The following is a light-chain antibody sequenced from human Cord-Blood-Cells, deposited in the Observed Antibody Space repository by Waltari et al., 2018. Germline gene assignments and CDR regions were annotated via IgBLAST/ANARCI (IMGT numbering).Light chain of an antibody. CDR1: SSDVGSYNF. V-gene: IGLV2-23*01. CDR3: CSYAGSSPYV. CDR2: EGS. J-gene: IGLJ1*01. Sequence: QSALTQPASVSGSPGQSITISCTGTSSDVGSYNFVSWYQQHPGKAPKLMIYEGSKRPSGVSNRFSGSKSGNTASLTISGLQAEDEADYYCCSYAGSSPYVFGTGTKVTVL.